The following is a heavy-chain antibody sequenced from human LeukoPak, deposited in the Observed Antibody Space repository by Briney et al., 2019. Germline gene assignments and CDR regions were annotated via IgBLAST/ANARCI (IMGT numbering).Heavy chain of an antibody. CDR1: GFTFSSSA. D-gene: IGHD2-15*01. CDR3: AKQLGYCSDGSCYFPY. J-gene: IGHJ4*02. CDR2: ISNNGGYT. Sequence: GGSLRLSCAASGFTFSSSAMSWVRQAPGKGLEWVSVISNNGGYTYYADSVQGRFTISRDNSKSTLCLQMNSLRAEDTAVYYCAKQLGYCSDGSCYFPYWGQGTLVTVSS. V-gene: IGHV3-23*01.